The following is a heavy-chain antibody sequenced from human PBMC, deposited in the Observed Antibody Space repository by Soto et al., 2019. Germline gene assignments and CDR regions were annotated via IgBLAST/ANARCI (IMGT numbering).Heavy chain of an antibody. CDR3: ARGNDGYYYYDMDV. D-gene: IGHD1-1*01. CDR1: GYTFTSYG. V-gene: IGHV1-18*01. CDR2: ISAYNGNT. J-gene: IGHJ6*02. Sequence: GTSVKLSCKASGYTFTSYGISWVRQAPGQGLEWMGWISAYNGNTNYAQKFQGRVTITADESTSTAYMELSSLRSEDTAVYYCARGNDGYYYYDMDVWGQGTTVTVSS.